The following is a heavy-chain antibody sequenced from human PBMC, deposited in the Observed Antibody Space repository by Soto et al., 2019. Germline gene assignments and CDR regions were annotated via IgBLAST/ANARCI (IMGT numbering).Heavy chain of an antibody. CDR2: ISVYSGKT. Sequence: QVQLVQSGTEVKKPGASLKVSCKASGYTSTNYGIAWVRQAPGQGLEWMGWISVYSGKTNYAQNVQVRLTMTTDTSTSTAYMELTNLRSDDTSVYYCARASGYLAHSPSVAYCDPWGQGTLVTVSS. CDR1: GYTSTNYG. CDR3: ARASGYLAHSPSVAYCDP. J-gene: IGHJ5*02. D-gene: IGHD6-25*01. V-gene: IGHV1-18*01.